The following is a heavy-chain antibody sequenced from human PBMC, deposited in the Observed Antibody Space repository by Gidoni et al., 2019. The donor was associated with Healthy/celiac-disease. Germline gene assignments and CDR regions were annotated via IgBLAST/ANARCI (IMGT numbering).Heavy chain of an antibody. D-gene: IGHD2-15*01. V-gene: IGHV3-72*01. CDR3: ARPSNIVSAFDI. CDR2: TRNKANSYTT. Sequence: EVQLVESGGGLVQPGGSLSLSCAASGFTSSDHYMDWVRQAPGKGLEWVGRTRNKANSYTTEYAASVKGRFTISRDDSKNALYLQMNSVKTEDTAVYYCARPSNIVSAFDIWGQGTMVTVSS. CDR1: GFTSSDHY. J-gene: IGHJ3*02.